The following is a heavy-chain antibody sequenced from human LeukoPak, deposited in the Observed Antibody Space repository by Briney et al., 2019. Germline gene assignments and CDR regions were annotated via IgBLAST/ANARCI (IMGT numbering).Heavy chain of an antibody. CDR1: GGSFSGYY. D-gene: IGHD2-15*01. J-gene: IGHJ4*02. Sequence: KASETLSLTCAVYGGSFSGYYWSWIRQPPGKGLEWIGEINHSGSTNYNPSLKSRVTISVDTSKNQFSLKLSSVTAADTAVYYCARGQMGVVVRATNYFDYWGQGTLVTVSS. CDR2: INHSGST. V-gene: IGHV4-34*01. CDR3: ARGQMGVVVRATNYFDY.